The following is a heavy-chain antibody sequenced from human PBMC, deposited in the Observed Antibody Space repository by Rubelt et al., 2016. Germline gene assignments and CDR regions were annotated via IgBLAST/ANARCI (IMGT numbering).Heavy chain of an antibody. CDR3: ARLRADRPSDNAGDYIDS. CDR1: GYSFSNHW. V-gene: IGHV5-10-1*01. J-gene: IGHJ4*02. Sequence: EVQLVQSGAEVKKPGESLKISCKGSGYSFSNHWITWVRQTPGIGLEWMGRVDHRDCHAHYGPSFQGHVTISTAKSIDTSYLQWSSRKASDTAIYFCARLRADRPSDNAGDYIDSWGQGALVTVSS. D-gene: IGHD3-10*01. CDR2: VDHRDCHA.